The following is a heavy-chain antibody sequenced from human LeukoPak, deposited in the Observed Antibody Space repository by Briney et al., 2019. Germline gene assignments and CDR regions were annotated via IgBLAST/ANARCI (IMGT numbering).Heavy chain of an antibody. D-gene: IGHD2-2*01. V-gene: IGHV1-24*01. CDR2: FDPEDGET. Sequence: ASVKVSCKVSGYTLTELSMHWVRQAPGKGLEWMGGFDPEDGETIYAQKFQGRVTMTEDTSTDTAYMELSSLRSEDTAVYYCATFGAHPLRSSSDIVVVPAAVDYWGQGTLVTVSS. J-gene: IGHJ4*02. CDR1: GYTLTELS. CDR3: ATFGAHPLRSSSDIVVVPAAVDY.